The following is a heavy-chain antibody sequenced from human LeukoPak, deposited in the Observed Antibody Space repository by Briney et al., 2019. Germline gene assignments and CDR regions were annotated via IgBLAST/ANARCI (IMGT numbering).Heavy chain of an antibody. CDR3: AREYRYCSGGSCSG. CDR2: INPNSGGT. V-gene: IGHV1-2*02. Sequence: ASVKVSCTASGYTFTGYYMHWVRQAPGQGLEWMGWINPNSGGTNYAQKFQGRVTMTRDTSISTAYMELSRLRSDDTAVYYCAREYRYCSGGSCSGWGQGTLVTVSS. CDR1: GYTFTGYY. D-gene: IGHD2-15*01. J-gene: IGHJ4*02.